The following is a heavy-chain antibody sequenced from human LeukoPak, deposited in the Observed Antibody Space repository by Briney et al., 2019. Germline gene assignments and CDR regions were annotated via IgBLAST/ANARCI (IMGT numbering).Heavy chain of an antibody. D-gene: IGHD4-17*01. CDR3: AKGGATVIDY. CDR1: GFTFSSYW. J-gene: IGHJ4*02. Sequence: GGSLRLSCTASGFTFSSYWMHWVRQAPGKGLVWVSRINSDGSSTTSADSVKGRFTISRDNAKNTLYLQMNSLRAEDTAVYYCAKGGATVIDYWGQGTLVTVSS. CDR2: INSDGSST. V-gene: IGHV3-74*01.